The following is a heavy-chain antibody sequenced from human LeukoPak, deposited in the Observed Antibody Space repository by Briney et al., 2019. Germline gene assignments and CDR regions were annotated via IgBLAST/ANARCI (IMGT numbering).Heavy chain of an antibody. CDR1: GGSISSYY. Sequence: SETLSLTCTVSGGSISSYYWSWIRQPPGKGLEWIGYIYYSGNTNYNPSLKSRVTISVDRSKNQFSLKLSSVTAADTAVYYCATRIAAAGTPWDYWGQGTLVTVSS. D-gene: IGHD6-13*01. J-gene: IGHJ4*02. CDR3: ATRIAAAGTPWDY. V-gene: IGHV4-59*08. CDR2: IYYSGNT.